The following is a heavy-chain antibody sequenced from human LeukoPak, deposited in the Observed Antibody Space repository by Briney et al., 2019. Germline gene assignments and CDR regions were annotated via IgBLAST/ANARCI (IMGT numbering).Heavy chain of an antibody. V-gene: IGHV1-46*01. Sequence: ASVKVSCKAPGYTFTSNYIQWVRQAPGQGLEWMGMIYPRDGSTSYAQKFQGRVTVTRDTSTSTVHMELSGLRSEDTAVYYCARDQEGFDYWGQGTLVTVSS. CDR2: IYPRDGST. J-gene: IGHJ4*02. CDR1: GYTFTSNY. CDR3: ARDQEGFDY.